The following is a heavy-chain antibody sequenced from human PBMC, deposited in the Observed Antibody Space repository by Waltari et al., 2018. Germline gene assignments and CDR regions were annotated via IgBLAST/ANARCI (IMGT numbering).Heavy chain of an antibody. Sequence: QVQLVESVGGVVQPGRSLSISCAASGFTFSRYGMHWVRQAPGKGLEWVAVIWYDGSNKYYADSVKGRFTISRDNSKNTLYLQMNSLRAEDTAVYYCAKGGHYDYVWGSSPVDYWGQGTLVTVSS. D-gene: IGHD3-16*01. CDR3: AKGGHYDYVWGSSPVDY. J-gene: IGHJ4*02. CDR2: IWYDGSNK. CDR1: GFTFSRYG. V-gene: IGHV3-33*06.